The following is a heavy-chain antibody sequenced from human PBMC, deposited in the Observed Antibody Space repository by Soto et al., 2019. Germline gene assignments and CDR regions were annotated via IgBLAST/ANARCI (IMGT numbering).Heavy chain of an antibody. J-gene: IGHJ4*02. CDR3: ARGVITFGGVIGTIPEQY. D-gene: IGHD3-16*02. Sequence: QVQLQESGPGLVKPSQTLSLTCTVSGGSISSGGYYWSWIRQHPGKGLEWIGYIYYSGSTYYNPSLRRRVTISVDTSKNQFSLNLSSVTASDTVVYYWARGVITFGGVIGTIPEQYWGQGTLVTVSS. V-gene: IGHV4-31*03. CDR2: IYYSGST. CDR1: GGSISSGGYY.